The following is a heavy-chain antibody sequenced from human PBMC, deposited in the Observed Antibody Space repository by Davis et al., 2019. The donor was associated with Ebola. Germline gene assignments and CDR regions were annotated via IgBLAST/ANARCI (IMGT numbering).Heavy chain of an antibody. D-gene: IGHD5-12*01. J-gene: IGHJ4*02. CDR2: TYYSSKWYN. V-gene: IGHV6-1*01. CDR1: GDSVSTTSGA. CDR3: ARGWLRSAFDQ. Sequence: PSETLSLTCAISGDSVSTTSGAWNWIRQSPSRGLEWLGRTYYSSKWYNESALSVKSRITISADTAKNQLSLHLNSVTPEDTAVYYCARGWLRSAFDQWGQGTLVTVSS.